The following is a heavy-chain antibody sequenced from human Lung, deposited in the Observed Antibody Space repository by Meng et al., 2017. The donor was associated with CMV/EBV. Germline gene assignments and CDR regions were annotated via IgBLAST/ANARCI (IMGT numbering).Heavy chain of an antibody. CDR1: GYTFTSYY. CDR2: INPSAGST. Sequence: SXXVSXXASGYTFTSYYMHWVRQAPGQGLEWMGIINPSAGSTSYAQKFQGKVTMTRDTSTSTVYMELSSLRSEDTAVYYCARDRERGYSYGIIDYWGQGTXVTVSS. V-gene: IGHV1-46*01. J-gene: IGHJ4*02. CDR3: ARDRERGYSYGIIDY. D-gene: IGHD5-18*01.